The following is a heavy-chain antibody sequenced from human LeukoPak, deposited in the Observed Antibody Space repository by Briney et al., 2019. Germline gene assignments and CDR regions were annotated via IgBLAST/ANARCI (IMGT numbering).Heavy chain of an antibody. V-gene: IGHV3-7*01. CDR2: IKEDGSEK. CDR3: AKDDEGGTMVRGVIITSYPDY. J-gene: IGHJ4*02. Sequence: GGSLRLSCVASGFTFSRYWMSWVRQAPGKGPEFVANIKEDGSEKSYVDSVKGRFTISRDNAKNSVSLQMNSLRVDDTAVYYCAKDDEGGTMVRGVIITSYPDYWGQGTLVTVSS. D-gene: IGHD3-10*01. CDR1: GFTFSRYW.